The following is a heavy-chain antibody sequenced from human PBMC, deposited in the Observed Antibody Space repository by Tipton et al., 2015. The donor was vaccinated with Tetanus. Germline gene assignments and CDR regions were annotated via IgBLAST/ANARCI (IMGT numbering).Heavy chain of an antibody. D-gene: IGHD3-22*01. J-gene: IGHJ6*02. Sequence: QLVQSGAEVKKPGSSVKVSCKASGGTFSSYAISWVRQAPGQGLEWMGGIIPIFGTANYAQKFQGRVTITADESTSTAYMELSSLRSEDTAVYYCARTPYYYDSSGYSHYYGMDVWGQGTTVTVSS. CDR1: GGTFSSYA. CDR2: IIPIFGTA. CDR3: ARTPYYYDSSGYSHYYGMDV. V-gene: IGHV1-69*01.